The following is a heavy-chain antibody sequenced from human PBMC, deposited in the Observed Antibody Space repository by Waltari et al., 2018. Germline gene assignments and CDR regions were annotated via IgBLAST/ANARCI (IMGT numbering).Heavy chain of an antibody. J-gene: IGHJ4*02. CDR1: GYTFTSYY. Sequence: QVQLVQSGAEVKKPGASVKVSCKASGYTFTSYYMHWVRTAPGQGLEWMGIINPSGGSTSYAQKFQGRVTMTRDTSTSTVYMELSSLRSEDTAVYYCARVTGYYYDSSGYHFDYWGQGTLVTVSS. CDR2: INPSGGST. D-gene: IGHD3-22*01. V-gene: IGHV1-46*01. CDR3: ARVTGYYYDSSGYHFDY.